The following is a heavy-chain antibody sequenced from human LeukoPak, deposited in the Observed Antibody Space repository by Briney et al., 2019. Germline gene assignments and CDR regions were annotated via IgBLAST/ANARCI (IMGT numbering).Heavy chain of an antibody. CDR3: ARDPRSIAAAGTDAFDI. CDR2: IYYSGST. D-gene: IGHD6-13*01. CDR1: GGSISSYY. Sequence: PSETLSLTCTVSGGSISSYYWSWIRQPPGKGLEWLGYIYYSGSTNYNPSLKSRVTISVDTSKNQFSLKLSSVTAADTAVYYCARDPRSIAAAGTDAFDIWGQGTTVTVSS. J-gene: IGHJ3*02. V-gene: IGHV4-59*01.